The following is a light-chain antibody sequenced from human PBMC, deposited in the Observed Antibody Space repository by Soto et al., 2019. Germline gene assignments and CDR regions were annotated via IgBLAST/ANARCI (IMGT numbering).Light chain of an antibody. J-gene: IGKJ2*01. V-gene: IGKV3-20*01. CDR3: QQYASYNT. CDR1: QSLSSSQ. CDR2: DAS. Sequence: EIVLTQSPGTLSLSPGERATLSCRASQSLSSSQLAWYQQKPGQAPRLLIHDASSRATGISDRFTGSGSGTDFTLTITTLEPEDFATYYCQQYASYNTFGQGTKLEI.